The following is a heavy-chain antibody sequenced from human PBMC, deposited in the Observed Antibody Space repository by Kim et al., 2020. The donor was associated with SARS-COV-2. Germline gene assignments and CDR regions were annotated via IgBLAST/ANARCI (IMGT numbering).Heavy chain of an antibody. Sequence: GGSLRLSCAASGFTFSSYGMHWVRQAPGKGLEWVAVISYDGSNKYYADSVKGRFTISRDNSKNTLYLQMNSLRAEDTAVYYCAKDREAAAGRGLGGSYFDYWGQGTLVTVSS. CDR1: GFTFSSYG. CDR2: ISYDGSNK. J-gene: IGHJ4*02. CDR3: AKDREAAAGRGLGGSYFDY. D-gene: IGHD6-13*01. V-gene: IGHV3-30*18.